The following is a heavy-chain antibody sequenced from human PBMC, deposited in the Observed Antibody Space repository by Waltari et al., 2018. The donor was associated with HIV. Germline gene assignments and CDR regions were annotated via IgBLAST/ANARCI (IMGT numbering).Heavy chain of an antibody. Sequence: EVKLVETGGGLVQPGGSVRLSGAASGYNSRSYEFNWVRQAPGKGLEWISYISSSGSSIYYADSVKGRFTISRDNGKKSLYLQMNILRAEDTAVYYCAKVREKQLWLRNWDFDLWGRGTLVTVSS. J-gene: IGHJ2*01. D-gene: IGHD5-18*01. CDR2: ISSSGSSI. CDR3: AKVREKQLWLRNWDFDL. CDR1: GYNSRSYE. V-gene: IGHV3-48*03.